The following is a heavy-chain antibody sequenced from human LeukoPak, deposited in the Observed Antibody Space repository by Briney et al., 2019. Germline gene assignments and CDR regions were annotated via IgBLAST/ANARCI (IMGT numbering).Heavy chain of an antibody. V-gene: IGHV3-7*03. J-gene: IGHJ4*02. CDR2: IKQDGSEK. CDR1: GFTSSSYW. D-gene: IGHD3-9*01. CDR3: AKYSPYDILTGSKYYFDF. Sequence: GGSLRLSCAASGFTSSSYWMSWVRQAPGKGLEWVANIKQDGSEKYYVDSVKGRFTISRDNSKNTLYLQMNSLRAEDTAVYYCAKYSPYDILTGSKYYFDFWGQGALVTVSS.